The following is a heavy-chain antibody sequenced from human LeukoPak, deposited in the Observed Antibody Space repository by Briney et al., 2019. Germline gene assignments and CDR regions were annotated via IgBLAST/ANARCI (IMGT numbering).Heavy chain of an antibody. CDR1: GGTFSSYA. Sequence: SVKVSCKASGGTFSSYAISWVRQAPGQGLEWMGGIIPIFGTANYAQKFQGRVTITADESTSTAYMELSSLRSEDTAVYYCARGSTDYGDYVGPSYWYFDLWGRGTLVTVSS. J-gene: IGHJ2*01. CDR3: ARGSTDYGDYVGPSYWYFDL. D-gene: IGHD4-17*01. V-gene: IGHV1-69*13. CDR2: IIPIFGTA.